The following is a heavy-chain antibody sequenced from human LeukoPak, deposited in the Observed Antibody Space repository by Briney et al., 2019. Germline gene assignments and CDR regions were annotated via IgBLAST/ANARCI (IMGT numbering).Heavy chain of an antibody. D-gene: IGHD3-22*01. Sequence: GGSLRLSCAASGFTFSSYAMHWVRQAPGTGLEWVAVISYDGSNKYYADSVKGRFTISRDNSKNTLYLQMNSLRAEDTAVYYCARPNYYDSRGYADYWGQGTLVTVSS. J-gene: IGHJ4*02. CDR1: GFTFSSYA. CDR3: ARPNYYDSRGYADY. CDR2: ISYDGSNK. V-gene: IGHV3-30-3*01.